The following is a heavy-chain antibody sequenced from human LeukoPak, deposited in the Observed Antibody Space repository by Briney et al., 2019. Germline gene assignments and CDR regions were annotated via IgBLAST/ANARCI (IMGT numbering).Heavy chain of an antibody. CDR2: INPNSGGT. CDR1: GYTFTGYY. J-gene: IGHJ6*02. D-gene: IGHD2-2*01. Sequence: ASVKVSCKASGYTFTGYYMHWVRQAPGQGLEWMGWINPNSGGTNYAQKFQGRVTMTRDTSISTAYMELSRLRSDDTAVYYCARVGWDIVVVPAAPPRYYYYYGMDVWGQGTTVTVSS. CDR3: ARVGWDIVVVPAAPPRYYYYYGMDV. V-gene: IGHV1-2*02.